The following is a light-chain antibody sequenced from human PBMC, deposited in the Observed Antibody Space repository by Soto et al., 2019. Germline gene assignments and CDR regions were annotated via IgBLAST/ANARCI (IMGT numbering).Light chain of an antibody. CDR1: QSVSSSY. CDR2: GAS. CDR3: QQYGSSPPIT. V-gene: IGKV3-20*01. Sequence: EIVLTQSPGTLSLSPGESATLSCRASQSVSSSYLAWYQQKPGQAPRFLIYGASSRATGIPDRFSGSGSGTDFTLTISRLEPEDFAVYYCQQYGSSPPITIRQGTRLEIK. J-gene: IGKJ5*01.